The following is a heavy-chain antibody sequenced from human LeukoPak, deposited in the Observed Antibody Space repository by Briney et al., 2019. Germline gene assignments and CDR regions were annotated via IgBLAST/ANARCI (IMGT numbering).Heavy chain of an antibody. J-gene: IGHJ4*02. CDR2: IYYSGST. Sequence: SETLSLTCTVSSGSISSSSYYWGWIRQPPGKGLEWIGSIYYSGSTYYNPSLKSRVTISVDTSKNQFSLKLSSVTAADTAVYYCARDWVSRSYYFDYWGQGTLVTVSS. CDR1: SGSISSSSYY. D-gene: IGHD2-15*01. V-gene: IGHV4-39*07. CDR3: ARDWVSRSYYFDY.